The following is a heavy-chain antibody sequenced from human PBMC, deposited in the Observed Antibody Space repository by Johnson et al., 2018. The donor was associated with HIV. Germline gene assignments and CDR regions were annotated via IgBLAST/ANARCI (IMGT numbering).Heavy chain of an antibody. CDR1: GFTFSSFW. CDR3: ARAHLVFPKNPFDI. CDR2: INVDGSET. V-gene: IGHV3-7*03. J-gene: IGHJ3*02. D-gene: IGHD1-14*01. Sequence: VQLVESGGGLVQPGGSLRLSCAASGFTFSSFWMTWVRQTPGKGLEWVANINVDGSETYYVDSVKGRFTVSRDNVNNSVFLLLNSLRVEDTAVYFCARAHLVFPKNPFDIWGQGTMVTVSS.